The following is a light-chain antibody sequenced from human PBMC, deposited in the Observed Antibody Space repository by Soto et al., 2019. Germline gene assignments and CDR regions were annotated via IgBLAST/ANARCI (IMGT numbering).Light chain of an antibody. V-gene: IGKV3-20*01. J-gene: IGKJ2*01. Sequence: SVLTQSPGTLSLFPGEGATLSCRTSQSIGSTYLAWYQQRPGQAPRLLIYAASSRATGIPDRFSGSGSGTDFTLTISRLEPEDFAVYYCQQYFGSLYTFGQGTKLEIK. CDR2: AAS. CDR3: QQYFGSLYT. CDR1: QSIGSTY.